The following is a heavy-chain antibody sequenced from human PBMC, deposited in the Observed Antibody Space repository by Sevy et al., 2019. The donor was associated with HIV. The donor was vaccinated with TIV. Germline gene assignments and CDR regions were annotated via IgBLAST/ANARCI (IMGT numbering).Heavy chain of an antibody. D-gene: IGHD1-1*01. Sequence: ASVKVSCKASGYTFTDYYIHWVRQAPGQGLEWMAWINPNDGVTNYAQRFQGGVTVTKDTSISTAYMELRRLRSDDTAIYCCARLTTMPTSVLYGMDVWGQGTTVTVSS. CDR3: ARLTTMPTSVLYGMDV. CDR1: GYTFTDYY. J-gene: IGHJ6*02. V-gene: IGHV1-2*02. CDR2: INPNDGVT.